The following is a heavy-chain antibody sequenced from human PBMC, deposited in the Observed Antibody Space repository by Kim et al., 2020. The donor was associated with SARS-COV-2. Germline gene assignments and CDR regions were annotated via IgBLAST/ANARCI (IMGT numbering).Heavy chain of an antibody. Sequence: GGSLRLSCAASGFTFSSYEMNWVRQAPGKGLEWVSYISSSGSTIYYADSVKGRFTISRDNAKNSLYLQMNSLRAEDTAVYYCARAAVAGTGGYSEIDYWGQGTLVTVSS. CDR1: GFTFSSYE. J-gene: IGHJ4*02. D-gene: IGHD6-19*01. CDR3: ARAAVAGTGGYSEIDY. V-gene: IGHV3-48*03. CDR2: ISSSGSTI.